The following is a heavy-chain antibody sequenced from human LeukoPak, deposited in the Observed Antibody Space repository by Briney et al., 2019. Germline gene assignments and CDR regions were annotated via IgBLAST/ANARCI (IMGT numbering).Heavy chain of an antibody. V-gene: IGHV3-48*03. D-gene: IGHD3-9*01. J-gene: IGHJ6*02. Sequence: GGSLRLSCAASGFTFSSYEMNWVRQAPGKGLERVSYISSSGSTIYYADSVKGRFTISRDNAKNSLYLQMNSLRAEDTAVYYCARDQPVLRYFDWLPGGGDYYGMDVWGQGTTVTVSS. CDR1: GFTFSSYE. CDR3: ARDQPVLRYFDWLPGGGDYYGMDV. CDR2: ISSSGSTI.